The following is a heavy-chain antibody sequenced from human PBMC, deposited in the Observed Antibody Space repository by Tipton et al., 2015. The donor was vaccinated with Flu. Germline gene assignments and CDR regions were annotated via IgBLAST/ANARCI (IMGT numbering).Heavy chain of an antibody. V-gene: IGHV4-38-2*01. CDR2: IYHSGST. Sequence: TLSLTCAVSGYSISSGYYWGWIRQPPGKGLEWIGSIYHSGSTYYNPSLKSRVTISVDTSKNQFSLKLSSVTAADTAVYYCARVDYYDSSGQNWFDPWGQGTLVTVSS. CDR3: ARVDYYDSSGQNWFDP. J-gene: IGHJ5*02. CDR1: GYSISSGYY. D-gene: IGHD3-22*01.